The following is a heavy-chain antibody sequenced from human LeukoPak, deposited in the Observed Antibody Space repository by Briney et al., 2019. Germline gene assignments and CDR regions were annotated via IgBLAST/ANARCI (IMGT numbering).Heavy chain of an antibody. Sequence: PGGSLRLSCAASGFTFSSYSMNWVRQAPGKGLEWVSGIYWNSSSIRYAASVKGRFTISRDNAKNSLYLQMNSLRAEDMALYYCAKTSTSYCAGDCLPGYFDLWGRGTLVTVSS. CDR3: AKTSTSYCAGDCLPGYFDL. CDR2: IYWNSSSI. CDR1: GFTFSSYS. J-gene: IGHJ2*01. D-gene: IGHD2-21*02. V-gene: IGHV3-9*03.